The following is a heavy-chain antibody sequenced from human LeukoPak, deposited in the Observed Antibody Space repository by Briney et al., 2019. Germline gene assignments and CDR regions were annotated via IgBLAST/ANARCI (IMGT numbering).Heavy chain of an antibody. J-gene: IGHJ3*02. D-gene: IGHD6-19*01. CDR3: AKAFRGPWLVPGAFDI. Sequence: PGGSLRLSCAASGFTFDDYAMHWIRQAPGKGLEWVSGISWNSGSIGYADSVKGRFTISRDNAKNSLYLQMNSLRAEDTALYYCAKAFRGPWLVPGAFDIWGQGTMVTVSS. V-gene: IGHV3-9*01. CDR1: GFTFDDYA. CDR2: ISWNSGSI.